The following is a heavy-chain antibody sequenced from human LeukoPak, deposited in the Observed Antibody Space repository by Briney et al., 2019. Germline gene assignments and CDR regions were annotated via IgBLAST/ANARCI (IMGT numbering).Heavy chain of an antibody. Sequence: PSETLSLTCAVSGYSISSGYYWGWIRQPPGKGLEWIGSIYHSGSTYYNPSLKSRVTISVDTSKNQFSLKLSSVTAADTAVYDCAGAVRYCSSTSCSARYYYYGMDVWGKGTTVTVSS. J-gene: IGHJ6*04. CDR3: AGAVRYCSSTSCSARYYYYGMDV. CDR1: GYSISSGYY. V-gene: IGHV4-38-2*01. D-gene: IGHD2-2*01. CDR2: IYHSGST.